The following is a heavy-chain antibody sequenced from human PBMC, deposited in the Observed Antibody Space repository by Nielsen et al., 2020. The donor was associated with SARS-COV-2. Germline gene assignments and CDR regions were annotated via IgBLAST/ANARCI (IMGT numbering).Heavy chain of an antibody. D-gene: IGHD1-1*01. V-gene: IGHV7-4-1*02. CDR3: ARYDESYGMEV. CDR1: GYTFTTFA. J-gene: IGHJ6*02. Sequence: ASVKVSCKASGYTFTTFAINWMRQAPGQGLEWMGWINTNTGNPTYAQGFTGRFVFSLESSVSTTYLQINSLKADDTAVYYCARYDESYGMEVWGQGTAVTVSS. CDR2: INTNTGNP.